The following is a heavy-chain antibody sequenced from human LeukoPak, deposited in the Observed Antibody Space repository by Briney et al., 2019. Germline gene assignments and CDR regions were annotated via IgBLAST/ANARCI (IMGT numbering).Heavy chain of an antibody. CDR2: ISGSSNDI. D-gene: IGHD6-19*01. J-gene: IGHJ4*02. V-gene: IGHV3-11*06. CDR3: ARWLYNSGWAIDY. CDR1: GFTFSDSY. Sequence: GGSLRLSCAASGFTFSDSYMSWIRQAPGKGLEWVSYISGSSNDINYADSVKGRFTVSRDNTKNSLFLQMNSLRVEDTAVYFCARWLYNSGWAIDYWGQGTLVTVSS.